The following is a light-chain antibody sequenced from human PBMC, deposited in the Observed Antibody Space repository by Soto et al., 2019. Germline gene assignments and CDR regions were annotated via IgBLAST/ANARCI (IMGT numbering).Light chain of an antibody. CDR3: QAYDSSLSGWG. J-gene: IGLJ3*02. CDR1: SSNIGAGYD. CDR2: GNS. V-gene: IGLV1-40*01. Sequence: QSVLTQPPSVSGAPGQRVTISCTGSSSNIGAGYDVHWYQQLPGTAPKLLIYGNSNRPSGVPDRFSGSKSGTSASLAITGLQAEDEADDYCQAYDSSLSGWGFGGGTKVTVL.